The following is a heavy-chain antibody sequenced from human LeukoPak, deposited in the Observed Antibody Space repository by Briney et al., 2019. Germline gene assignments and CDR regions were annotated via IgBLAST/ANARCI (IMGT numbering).Heavy chain of an antibody. D-gene: IGHD5-18*01. CDR2: IYHSGST. V-gene: IGHV4-38-2*02. Sequence: SETLSLTCTVSGYSISSGYYWGWIRQPPGKGLEWIGSIYHSGSTYYNPSLKSRVTISVDTSKNQFSLKLSSVTAADTAVYYCARGAGYSYGYTFYFDYWGQGTLVTVSS. CDR3: ARGAGYSYGYTFYFDY. J-gene: IGHJ4*02. CDR1: GYSISSGYY.